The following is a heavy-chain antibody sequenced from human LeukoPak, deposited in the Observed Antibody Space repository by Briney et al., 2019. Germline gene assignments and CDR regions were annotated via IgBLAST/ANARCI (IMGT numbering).Heavy chain of an antibody. CDR3: ASRAKPYYDFWSGPTYMDV. CDR2: IYPGDSDT. CDR1: GYSFTSYW. Sequence: GESLKISCKGSGYSFTSYWIGWVRQMPGKGLEWMGIIYPGDSDTGYSPSFQGQVTISADKSISTAYLQWSSLKASDTAMYYCASRAKPYYDFWSGPTYMDVWGKGTTVTVSS. D-gene: IGHD3-3*01. V-gene: IGHV5-51*01. J-gene: IGHJ6*03.